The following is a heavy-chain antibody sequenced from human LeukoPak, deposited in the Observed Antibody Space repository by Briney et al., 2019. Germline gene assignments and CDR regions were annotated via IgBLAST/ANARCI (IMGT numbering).Heavy chain of an antibody. J-gene: IGHJ4*02. V-gene: IGHV4-34*01. CDR3: VRGRYYYGSGSGTAFDY. Sequence: SETLSLTCAVYGGSFSGYYWSWIRQPPGKGLEWIGEINHSGSTNYNPSLKSRVTISVDTSKNQFSLKLSSVTAADTAVYYCVRGRYYYGSGSGTAFDYWGQGTLVTVSS. CDR2: INHSGST. D-gene: IGHD3-10*01. CDR1: GGSFSGYY.